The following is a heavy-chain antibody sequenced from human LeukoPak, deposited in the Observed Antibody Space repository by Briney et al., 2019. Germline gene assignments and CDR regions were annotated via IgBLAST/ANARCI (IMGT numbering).Heavy chain of an antibody. CDR2: IRDGGCNR. J-gene: IGHJ4*02. CDR1: GHTLNKYG. V-gene: IGHV3-23*01. Sequence: PGGPLTLSCALCGHTLNKYGKIWLPHAPGKGREWVAGIRDGGCNREYGDCVEGRFTIYRDNPKNTLYLQMNSLRAEDTAVYFCAKRGIVIRGILVVGYHQEAYHYDYWGEGVMVTVS. D-gene: IGHD3-10*01. CDR3: AKRGIVIRGILVVGYHQEAYHYDY.